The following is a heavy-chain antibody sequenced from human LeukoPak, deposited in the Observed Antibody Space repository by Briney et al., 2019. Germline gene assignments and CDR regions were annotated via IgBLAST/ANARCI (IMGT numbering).Heavy chain of an antibody. J-gene: IGHJ4*02. Sequence: ASVKVSCKASGYTFTRYDINWVRQAPGQGLEGMGWMNPNRGNTGYAQKFRGRVTMARNTSISTAYMELSSLRSEDTAVYYCARVERSGWYEYYFDYWGQGTLVTVSS. D-gene: IGHD6-19*01. CDR3: ARVERSGWYEYYFDY. CDR2: MNPNRGNT. CDR1: GYTFTRYD. V-gene: IGHV1-8*01.